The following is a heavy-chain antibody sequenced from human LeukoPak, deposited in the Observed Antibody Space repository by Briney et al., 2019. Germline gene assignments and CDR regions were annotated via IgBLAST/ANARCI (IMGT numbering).Heavy chain of an antibody. CDR1: GYTFTGYY. Sequence: SSVKVSCKASGYTFTGYYMHWVRQAPGQGLEGMGWINPNSGGTNYAQKFQGRVTMTRDTSISTAYMELSRLRSDDTAVYYCASLGWDTAMAIFDNWGQGTLVTVSS. CDR3: ASLGWDTAMAIFDN. D-gene: IGHD5-18*01. J-gene: IGHJ4*02. V-gene: IGHV1-2*02. CDR2: INPNSGGT.